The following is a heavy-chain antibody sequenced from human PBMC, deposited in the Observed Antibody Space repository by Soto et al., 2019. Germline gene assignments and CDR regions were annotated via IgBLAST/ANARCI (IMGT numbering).Heavy chain of an antibody. CDR2: ISAYNGNT. Sequence: ASVKVSCKASGYTFTSYGISWVRQAPGQGLEWMGWISAYNGNTNYAQKLQGRVTMTTDTSTSTAYMELRSLRSDDTAVYYCARVFSPSSTQKKIYYYCGWDVWGKGPTVTVSS. CDR3: ARVFSPSSTQKKIYYYCGWDV. J-gene: IGHJ6*04. CDR1: GYTFTSYG. D-gene: IGHD6-13*01. V-gene: IGHV1-18*01.